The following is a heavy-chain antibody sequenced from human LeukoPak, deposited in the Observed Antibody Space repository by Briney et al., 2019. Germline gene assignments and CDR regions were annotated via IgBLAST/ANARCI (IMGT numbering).Heavy chain of an antibody. CDR3: ARAEYYDSSGYHN. D-gene: IGHD3-22*01. V-gene: IGHV4-59*11. Sequence: KTSKTLSLTCTVSGGSISSHYWSWIRQPPGKGLEWIGYIYYSGSTNYNPSLKSRVTISVDTSKNQFSLKLSSVTAADTAVYYCARAEYYDSSGYHNWGQGTLVTVSS. J-gene: IGHJ4*02. CDR2: IYYSGST. CDR1: GGSISSHY.